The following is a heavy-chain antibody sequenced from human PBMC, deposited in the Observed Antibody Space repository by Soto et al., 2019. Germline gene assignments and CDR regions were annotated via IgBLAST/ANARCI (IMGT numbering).Heavy chain of an antibody. CDR1: QYTFTNFY. J-gene: IGHJ4*02. CDR2: ISAYNGNT. V-gene: IGHV1-18*04. D-gene: IGHD1-26*01. Sequence: ASVKVSCKASQYTFTNFYLHWVRQAPGQGLEWMGWISAYNGNTNYAQKLQGRVTMTTDTSTSPAYMELRSLRSDDTAVYYCAIGMELFAMDYWGQGTLGTVSS. CDR3: AIGMELFAMDY.